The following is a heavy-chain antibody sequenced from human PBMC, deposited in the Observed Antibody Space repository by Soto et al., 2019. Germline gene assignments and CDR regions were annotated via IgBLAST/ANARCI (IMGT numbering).Heavy chain of an antibody. CDR3: ARGNGGSSWYRNNWFDP. CDR1: GYTFTSYP. Sequence: ASVKVSCKASGYTFTSYPMHWVRQAPGQRLEWMGWINAGNGNTKYSQKFQGRVTITRDTSASTAYMELSSLRSEDTAVYYCARGNGGSSWYRNNWFDPWGQGTLVTVSS. V-gene: IGHV1-3*01. J-gene: IGHJ5*02. D-gene: IGHD6-13*01. CDR2: INAGNGNT.